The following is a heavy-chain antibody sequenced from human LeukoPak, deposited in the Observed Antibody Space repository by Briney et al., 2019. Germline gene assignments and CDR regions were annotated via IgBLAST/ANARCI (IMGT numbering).Heavy chain of an antibody. D-gene: IGHD3-10*01. J-gene: IGHJ4*02. Sequence: GGSLRLSCAASGFTFSSYGMHWVRQAPGKGLEWVAVISYDGSNKYYADSVKGRFTISRDNSKNTLYLQMNSLRAEDTAVHYCAKDLHGSGSYLDYWGQGTLVTVSS. CDR1: GFTFSSYG. CDR3: AKDLHGSGSYLDY. CDR2: ISYDGSNK. V-gene: IGHV3-30*18.